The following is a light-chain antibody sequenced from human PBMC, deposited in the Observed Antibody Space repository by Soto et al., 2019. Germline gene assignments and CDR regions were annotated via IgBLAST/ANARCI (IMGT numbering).Light chain of an antibody. Sequence: DIQMTQSPSILSASVGDRVTITCRASQNLSSWLAWYQQKPGKAPKLLIYKASSLQSGVPSRFSGSGSGTEFTLTISSLQPDDFATYYCQQYHSYSKTFGQGTKVEIK. CDR2: KAS. V-gene: IGKV1-5*03. J-gene: IGKJ1*01. CDR3: QQYHSYSKT. CDR1: QNLSSW.